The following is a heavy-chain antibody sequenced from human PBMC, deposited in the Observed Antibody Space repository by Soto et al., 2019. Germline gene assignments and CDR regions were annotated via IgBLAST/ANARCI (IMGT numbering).Heavy chain of an antibody. Sequence: QVQLQESGPGLVKPSQTLSLTCTVSGGSISSGDYYWSWIRQPPGKGLEWIGYIYYSGSTYYNPSLQSRVTISVDKSKNQFSLKLSSVTAADTAVYYCARVGGFGATTIDYWGQGTLVTVSS. CDR2: IYYSGST. D-gene: IGHD3-10*01. J-gene: IGHJ4*02. CDR1: GGSISSGDYY. CDR3: ARVGGFGATTIDY. V-gene: IGHV4-30-4*01.